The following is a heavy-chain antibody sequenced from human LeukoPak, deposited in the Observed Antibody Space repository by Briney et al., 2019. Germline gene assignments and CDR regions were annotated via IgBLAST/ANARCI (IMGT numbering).Heavy chain of an antibody. V-gene: IGHV5-51*01. Sequence: GESLKISCKGSGYRFTSYWIGWVRQMPGKGLEWMEIIYPGDSDTRYSPSFQGQVTISADKAISTAYLQWSSLKASDTAMYYCARRFAGEGYYYYMDVWGKGTTVTVSS. J-gene: IGHJ6*03. CDR2: IYPGDSDT. CDR1: GYRFTSYW. CDR3: ARRFAGEGYYYYMDV.